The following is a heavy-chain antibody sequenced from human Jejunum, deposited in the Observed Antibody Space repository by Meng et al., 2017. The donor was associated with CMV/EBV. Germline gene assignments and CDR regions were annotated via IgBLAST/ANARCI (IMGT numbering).Heavy chain of an antibody. J-gene: IGHJ5*02. D-gene: IGHD3-10*01. V-gene: IGHV4-59*02. CDR3: VRDSYHYGSSTYNWFDP. CDR1: SVSDYW. CDR2: IHYSGTS. Sequence: SVSDYWWSWLRQSPGWRLEWIGYIHYSGTSNFTPSLRGRVTMSVDASKNQFSLKLSSVTAADTAVYYCVRDSYHYGSSTYNWFDPWGQGTLVTVSS.